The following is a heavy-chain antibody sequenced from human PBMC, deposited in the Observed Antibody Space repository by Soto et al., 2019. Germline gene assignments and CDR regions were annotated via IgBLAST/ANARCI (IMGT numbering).Heavy chain of an antibody. CDR1: GGTFSSYA. D-gene: IGHD3-16*01. CDR2: IIPIFGTA. CDR3: ARQGTKRLTSGDDAFDI. Sequence: GASVKVSCKASGGTFSSYAISWVRQAPGQGLEWMGGIIPIFGTANYAQKFQGRVTITADKFTSTAYMELSSLRSEDTAVYYCARQGTKRLTSGDDAFDIWGQGTMVTVSS. J-gene: IGHJ3*02. V-gene: IGHV1-69*06.